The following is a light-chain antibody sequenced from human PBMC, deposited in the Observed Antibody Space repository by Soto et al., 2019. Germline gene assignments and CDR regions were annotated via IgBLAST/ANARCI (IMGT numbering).Light chain of an antibody. CDR2: DAS. CDR3: QQRSNWPPYT. CDR1: QSVSSY. Sequence: EVVLTQSPATLSLSPGERATLFCRASQSVSSYLAWYQQKPGPTPRLLIYDASNRATGIPARFSGSGSGTDFTLTISSLEPEDLAVYYCQQRSNWPPYTFGQGTKLEIK. J-gene: IGKJ2*01. V-gene: IGKV3-11*01.